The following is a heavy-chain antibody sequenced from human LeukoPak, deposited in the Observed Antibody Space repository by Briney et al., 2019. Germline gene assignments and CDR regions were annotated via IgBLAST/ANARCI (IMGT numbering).Heavy chain of an antibody. Sequence: ASVKVSCKASGYTFTGYYMHWVRQAPGQGLEWMGWINPNSGGTNYAQKFQGRVTMTRDTSTSTVYMELSSLRSEDTAVYYCAVLVDFWSGYFYWGQGTLVTVSS. CDR2: INPNSGGT. CDR1: GYTFTGYY. V-gene: IGHV1-2*02. CDR3: AVLVDFWSGYFY. D-gene: IGHD3-3*01. J-gene: IGHJ4*02.